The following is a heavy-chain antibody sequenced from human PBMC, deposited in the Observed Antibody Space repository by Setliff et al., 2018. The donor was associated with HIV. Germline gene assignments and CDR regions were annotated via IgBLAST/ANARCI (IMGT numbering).Heavy chain of an antibody. CDR1: GGSINNYY. D-gene: IGHD3-10*01. V-gene: IGHV4-4*08. Sequence: TLSLTCTVSGGSINNYYWSWIRQPPGKGLEWIGYIYPNGSPDYPSGNIVYNPSFRSRVTLSLDTSKNQFSLKLTSVTAADAAVYYCTGDYNSGSYRFDYWGQGTLVTVSS. CDR3: TGDYNSGSYRFDY. J-gene: IGHJ4*02. CDR2: IYPNGSP.